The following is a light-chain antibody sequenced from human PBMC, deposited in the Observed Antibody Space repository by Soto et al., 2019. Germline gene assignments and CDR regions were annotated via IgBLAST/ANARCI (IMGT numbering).Light chain of an antibody. V-gene: IGLV1-44*01. Sequence: QSVLTQPPSASGTPGQRVTISCSGSTSNIGSNTVDWYQQLPGTAPKLLIYGNYQRASGVPDRFSGSKSGTSASLAISGLQSEDEADYSCAAWDDSLNAVLFGGGTKLTVL. CDR1: TSNIGSNT. J-gene: IGLJ2*01. CDR3: AAWDDSLNAVL. CDR2: GNY.